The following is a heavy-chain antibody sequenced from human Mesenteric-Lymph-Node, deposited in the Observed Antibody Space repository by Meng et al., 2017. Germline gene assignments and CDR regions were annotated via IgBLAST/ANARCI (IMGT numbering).Heavy chain of an antibody. CDR2: IYSGSDAT. Sequence: GESLKISCAASGFTFSSYAMSWVRQAPGKGLEWVSGIYSGSDATDYADSVKGRFTISRDNSENTLYLQMNSLRVEDTAVYYCANGYSPDYWGQGTLVTVSS. CDR1: GFTFSSYA. V-gene: IGHV3-23*01. CDR3: ANGYSPDY. D-gene: IGHD5-12*01. J-gene: IGHJ4*02.